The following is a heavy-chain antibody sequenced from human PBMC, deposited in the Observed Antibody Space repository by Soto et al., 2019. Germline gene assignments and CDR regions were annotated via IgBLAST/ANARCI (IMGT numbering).Heavy chain of an antibody. CDR1: GFTFSSYA. V-gene: IGHV3-30-3*01. Sequence: GGSLRLSCAASGFTFSSYAMHWVRQAPGKGLEWVAVISYDGSNKYYADSVKGRFTISRDNSKNTLYLQMNSLRAEDTAVYYCARDLTHYDSSGSSVDYWGQGTLVTVSS. CDR2: ISYDGSNK. CDR3: ARDLTHYDSSGSSVDY. D-gene: IGHD3-22*01. J-gene: IGHJ4*02.